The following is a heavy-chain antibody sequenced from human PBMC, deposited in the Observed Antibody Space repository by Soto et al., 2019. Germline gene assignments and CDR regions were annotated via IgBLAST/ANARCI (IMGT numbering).Heavy chain of an antibody. Sequence: QVQLVQSGAEVKKPGSSVKVSCKASGGTFSSYTISWVRQAPGQGLEWMGRIIPILGIANYAQKFQGRVTITADKSTSTANMELSSLRSEDTAVYYCARDQGGVEYSRSSTFDYWGQGTLVTVSS. D-gene: IGHD6-6*01. J-gene: IGHJ4*02. CDR3: ARDQGGVEYSRSSTFDY. CDR1: GGTFSSYT. CDR2: IIPILGIA. V-gene: IGHV1-69*08.